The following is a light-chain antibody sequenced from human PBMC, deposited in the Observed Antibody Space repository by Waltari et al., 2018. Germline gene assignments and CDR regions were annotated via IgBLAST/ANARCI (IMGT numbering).Light chain of an antibody. J-gene: IGKJ1*01. Sequence: EIVLTQSPATLSLSPGERATLSCRASQSVNSYLAWYQQKPGQAPRLLIYDASNRATDIPARFSGSGSETDFTLTISSLEPEDFAVYYCQQRSNWPGTFGQGTKVEIK. CDR1: QSVNSY. CDR3: QQRSNWPGT. CDR2: DAS. V-gene: IGKV3-11*01.